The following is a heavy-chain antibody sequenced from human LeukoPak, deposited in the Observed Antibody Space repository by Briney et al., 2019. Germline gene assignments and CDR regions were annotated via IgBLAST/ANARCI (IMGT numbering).Heavy chain of an antibody. CDR1: GFTFSSYW. D-gene: IGHD4-17*01. J-gene: IGHJ4*02. CDR2: IKQDGSQK. V-gene: IGHV3-7*01. CDR3: AKRPSDYGDYDY. Sequence: PGGSLRVSCAASGFTFSSYWMTWVRQAPGKGLEWVANIKQDGSQKFYLDSVKGRFTISRDNAKDTLYLQMNSLRDEDTAVYYCAKRPSDYGDYDYWGQGTLVTVSS.